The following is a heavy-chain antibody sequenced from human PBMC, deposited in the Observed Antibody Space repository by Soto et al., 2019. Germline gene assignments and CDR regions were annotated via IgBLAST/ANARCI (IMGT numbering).Heavy chain of an antibody. D-gene: IGHD6-13*01. Sequence: GGSLRLSCAASGFTFDDYAMHWVRQAPGKGLEWVSLISGDGGSTYYADSVKGRFTISRDNSKNSLYLQMNSLRTEDTALYYCAAAAGTSWYFDLWGRGTLVTVSS. CDR3: AAAAGTSWYFDL. CDR1: GFTFDDYA. J-gene: IGHJ2*01. CDR2: ISGDGGST. V-gene: IGHV3-43*02.